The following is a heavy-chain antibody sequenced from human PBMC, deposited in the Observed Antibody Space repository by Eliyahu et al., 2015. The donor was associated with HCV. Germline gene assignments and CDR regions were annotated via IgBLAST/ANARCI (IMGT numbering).Heavy chain of an antibody. V-gene: IGHV4-34*01. CDR1: GGSFSGYY. Sequence: QVQLQQWGAGLLKPSETLSLTCAVYGGSFSGYYWSWIRQPPGKGLEWIGEINHSGSTNYNPSLKSRVTISVDTSKNQFSLKLSSVTAADTAVYYCARGSTYLRYYYDSSGYGAFDIWGQGTMVTVSS. CDR2: INHSGST. CDR3: ARGSTYLRYYYDSSGYGAFDI. J-gene: IGHJ3*02. D-gene: IGHD3-22*01.